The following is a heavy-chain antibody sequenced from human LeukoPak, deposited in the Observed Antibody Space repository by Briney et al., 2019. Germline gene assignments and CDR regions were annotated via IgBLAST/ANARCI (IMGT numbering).Heavy chain of an antibody. CDR1: VDSISSYN. V-gene: IGHV4-4*09. J-gene: IGHJ5*02. D-gene: IGHD4-17*01. CDR2: IYTSGST. Sequence: SGTLSLTCTVSVDSISSYNSSCSPDPPGKRLWWIGYIYTSGSTNYNPSLKSRVTISVDTSKNQFSLKLSSVTAADTAVYYCAAGTVTMYRWFDPWGQGTLVTVSS. CDR3: AAGTVTMYRWFDP.